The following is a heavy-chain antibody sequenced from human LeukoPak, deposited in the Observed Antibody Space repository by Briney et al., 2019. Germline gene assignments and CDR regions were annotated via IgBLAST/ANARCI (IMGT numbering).Heavy chain of an antibody. CDR1: GFTFSHYA. J-gene: IGHJ3*02. Sequence: GGSLRLSCAASGFTFSHYAMHWVRQAPGKGLEYVSAISSNGGSTYYANSVKGRFTISRDNSKNTLYLQMGSLRAEDMGVYYCARDSITVPVGAFDIWGQGTMVIVSS. D-gene: IGHD2-2*01. V-gene: IGHV3-64*01. CDR2: ISSNGGST. CDR3: ARDSITVPVGAFDI.